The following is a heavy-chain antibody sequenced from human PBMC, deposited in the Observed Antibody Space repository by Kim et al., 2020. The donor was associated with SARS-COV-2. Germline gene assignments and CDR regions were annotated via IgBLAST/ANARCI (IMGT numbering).Heavy chain of an antibody. CDR1: GASISSGDYS. CDR3: ARGPYRDYFDY. J-gene: IGHJ4*02. D-gene: IGHD4-4*01. V-gene: IGHV4-30-2*01. Sequence: SETLSLTCDVSGASISSGDYSWSWIRQPPGKGLEWIESIYQSGSTYYNPSLKSRVTISVDRSKNQFSLTLTSVTAAYAAVYYFARGPYRDYFDYLGQGPL. CDR2: IYQSGST.